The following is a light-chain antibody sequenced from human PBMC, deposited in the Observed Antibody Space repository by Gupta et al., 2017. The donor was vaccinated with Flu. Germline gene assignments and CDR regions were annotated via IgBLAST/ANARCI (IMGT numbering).Light chain of an antibody. CDR1: SSNIERNY. V-gene: IGLV1-51*02. CDR2: ENR. Sequence: QSVFTQPPSVSAAPGPKVTISCSGSSSNIERNYVSWYQHLPGTAPKLLIYENRNRPSGIPDRISASKSGTSASLGITVLQTGDEATYYCGAWDDSLIALVFGGGTKLTVL. J-gene: IGLJ3*02. CDR3: GAWDDSLIALV.